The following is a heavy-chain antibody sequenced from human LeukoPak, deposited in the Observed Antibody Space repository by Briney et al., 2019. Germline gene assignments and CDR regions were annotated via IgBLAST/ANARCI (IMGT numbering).Heavy chain of an antibody. CDR3: ARCQVGLSSSWYNY. Sequence: ASVKVSCKASGYTFTNYGISWVRQAPGQGLEWMGWISVYNGNTNYAQKLQGRVTMTTDTSTSTAYMELRSLRSDDTAVYYCARCQVGLSSSWYNYWGQGTLVTVSS. V-gene: IGHV1-18*01. J-gene: IGHJ4*02. CDR2: ISVYNGNT. D-gene: IGHD6-13*01. CDR1: GYTFTNYG.